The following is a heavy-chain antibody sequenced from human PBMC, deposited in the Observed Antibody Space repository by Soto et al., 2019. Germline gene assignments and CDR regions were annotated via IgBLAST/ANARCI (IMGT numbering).Heavy chain of an antibody. Sequence: ASVKVSCKASGYTFTSHGISWVRQAPGQGLEWMGWISAYNGNTNYAQKLQGRVTMTTDTSTSTAYMELRSLRSDDTAVYYCAREVSTLLWFGDYYYGMDVWGQGTTVTVSS. CDR2: ISAYNGNT. J-gene: IGHJ6*02. D-gene: IGHD3-10*01. CDR1: GYTFTSHG. CDR3: AREVSTLLWFGDYYYGMDV. V-gene: IGHV1-18*01.